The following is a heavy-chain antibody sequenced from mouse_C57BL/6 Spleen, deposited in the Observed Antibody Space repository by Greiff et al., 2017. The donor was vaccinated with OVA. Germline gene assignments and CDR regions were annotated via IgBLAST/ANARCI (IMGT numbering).Heavy chain of an antibody. Sequence: QVQLKQSGPELVKPGASVKISCKASGYEFSSSWMNWVKQRPGKGLEWIGRIYPGDGDTNYNGKFKGKATLTADKSSSTAYMQLSSLTSEDSAVYFCAIYGRAMDYWGQGASVTVSS. D-gene: IGHD1-1*01. CDR1: GYEFSSSW. J-gene: IGHJ4*01. CDR2: IYPGDGDT. CDR3: AIYGRAMDY. V-gene: IGHV1-82*01.